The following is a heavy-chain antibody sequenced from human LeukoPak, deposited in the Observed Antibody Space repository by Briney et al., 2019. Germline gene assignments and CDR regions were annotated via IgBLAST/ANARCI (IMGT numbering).Heavy chain of an antibody. Sequence: PSETLSLTCTVSGGSISSDFWSWIRQSPGKGLEWIGYIHYSGSTNYNPSLKSRVTISVDTSKNQFSLRLSSVTAAVTAVYYCARDRPLGTGDVFDIWGQGTMVTVSS. J-gene: IGHJ3*02. CDR1: GGSISSDF. CDR2: IHYSGST. V-gene: IGHV4-59*01. CDR3: ARDRPLGTGDVFDI. D-gene: IGHD1-14*01.